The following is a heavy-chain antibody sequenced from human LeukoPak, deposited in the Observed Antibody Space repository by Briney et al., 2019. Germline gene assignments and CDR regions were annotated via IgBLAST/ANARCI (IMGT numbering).Heavy chain of an antibody. D-gene: IGHD2-2*01. CDR2: IYSGGST. V-gene: IGHV3-66*04. J-gene: IGHJ4*02. CDR1: EFSVGSNY. Sequence: GGSLRLSCAASEFSVGSNYMTWVRQAPGKGLEWVSLIYSGGSTYYADSVKGRFTISRDNSKNTLYLQMNSLRAEDTAVYYCAKLGYCSSTSCLDFDYWGQGTLVTVSS. CDR3: AKLGYCSSTSCLDFDY.